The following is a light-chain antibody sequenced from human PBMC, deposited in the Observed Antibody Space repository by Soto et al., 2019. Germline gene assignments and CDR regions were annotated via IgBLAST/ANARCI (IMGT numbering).Light chain of an antibody. V-gene: IGKV3-20*01. Sequence: EIVFTQSPGTLSLAPGERATLSRRASQSVSSSYLAWYQQKPGQAPRLPIYGASSRATGIPDRFSGSGSGTDFTLTISRLEPEDFAVYYCQQYGSSPLTFGGGTKGDIK. CDR3: QQYGSSPLT. CDR2: GAS. J-gene: IGKJ4*01. CDR1: QSVSSSY.